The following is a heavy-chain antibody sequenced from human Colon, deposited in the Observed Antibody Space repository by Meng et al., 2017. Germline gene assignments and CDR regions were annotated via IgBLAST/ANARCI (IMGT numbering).Heavy chain of an antibody. J-gene: IGHJ4*02. CDR3: ARVRRSGDDFDY. D-gene: IGHD1-26*01. Sequence: QVQLQESGPGLVKPSQTLSLTCTVSGGSISTGGYYWSWIRQIPGKGLEWIGYIYYSGSTYYNPSLRSLVSISVDTSKNQFSLRLTSVTAADTAVYYCARVRRSGDDFDYWGQGTLVTVSS. CDR2: IYYSGST. V-gene: IGHV4-31*01. CDR1: GGSISTGGYY.